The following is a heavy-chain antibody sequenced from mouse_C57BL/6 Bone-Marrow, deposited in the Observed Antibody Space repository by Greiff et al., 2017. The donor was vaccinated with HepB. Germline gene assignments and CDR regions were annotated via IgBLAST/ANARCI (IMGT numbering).Heavy chain of an antibody. J-gene: IGHJ1*03. V-gene: IGHV1-81*01. CDR1: GYTFTSYG. Sequence: QVQLKQSGAELARPGASVKLSCKASGYTFTSYGISWVKQRTGQGLEWIGEIYPRSGNTYYNEKFKGKATLTADKSSSTAYMELRSLTSEDSAVYFWARESGFITTVPWYFDVWGTGTTVTVSS. CDR2: IYPRSGNT. D-gene: IGHD1-1*01. CDR3: ARESGFITTVPWYFDV.